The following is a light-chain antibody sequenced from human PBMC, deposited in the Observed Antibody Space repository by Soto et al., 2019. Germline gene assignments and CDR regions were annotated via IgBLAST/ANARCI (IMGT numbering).Light chain of an antibody. V-gene: IGKV4-1*01. CDR1: QSVLYSSNKKNY. CDR2: WAS. Sequence: DIVMTQSPDSLAVSLGEGATINCKSSQSVLYSSNKKNYLAWYQQKPGQPPKLLIYWASTRESGIPDRFSGSGSSADYTHTIITLQAEDAAVYYCQQYYTTPPYTFGQATKLEIK. J-gene: IGKJ2*01. CDR3: QQYYTTPPYT.